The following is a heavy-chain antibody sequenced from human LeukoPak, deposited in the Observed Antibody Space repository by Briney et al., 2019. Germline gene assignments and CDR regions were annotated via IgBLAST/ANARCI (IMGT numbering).Heavy chain of an antibody. D-gene: IGHD3-10*01. Sequence: SETLSLTCTVSSYSISSGYYWGWIRQPPGKGLEWMGSISHSGSTYYNPSLKSRVTISVDTSKNQFSLKLSSVTAADTAVYYCARDPYYYNSGSYYPIDYWGQGTLVTVSS. J-gene: IGHJ4*02. CDR3: ARDPYYYNSGSYYPIDY. V-gene: IGHV4-38-2*02. CDR2: ISHSGST. CDR1: SYSISSGYY.